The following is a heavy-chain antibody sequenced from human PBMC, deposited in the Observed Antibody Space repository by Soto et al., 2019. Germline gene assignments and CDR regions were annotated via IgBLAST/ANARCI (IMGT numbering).Heavy chain of an antibody. Sequence: GGSLRLSCAASGFTFSSYAMSWVRQAPGKGLEWVSAISGSGGSTYYADSVKGRFTISRDNSKNTLYLQMNSLRAEDTAVYYCAPRVYYGSSGYPSSWGQGTLVTVSS. CDR2: ISGSGGST. V-gene: IGHV3-23*01. J-gene: IGHJ5*02. CDR3: APRVYYGSSGYPSS. D-gene: IGHD3-22*01. CDR1: GFTFSSYA.